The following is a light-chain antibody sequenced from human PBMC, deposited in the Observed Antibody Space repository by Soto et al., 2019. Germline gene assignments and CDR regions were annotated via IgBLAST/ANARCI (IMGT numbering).Light chain of an antibody. J-gene: IGKJ1*01. CDR2: GAS. V-gene: IGKV3-20*01. CDR3: QQYGSSPTT. CDR1: QSVTSNY. Sequence: EIGLTQSQATLSVSPGARATLSCRASQSVTSNYLAWYQQKPGQAPRLLIFGASIRDTGIPDRFSGSVSGTDFTLTISRLQPEDFAVYHCQQYGSSPTTFGQGTKVDIK.